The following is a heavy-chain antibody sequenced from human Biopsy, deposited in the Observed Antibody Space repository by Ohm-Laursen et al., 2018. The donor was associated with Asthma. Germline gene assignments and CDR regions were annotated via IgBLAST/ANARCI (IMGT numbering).Heavy chain of an antibody. CDR2: ISYTGNT. CDR1: GGSMSSSSYS. D-gene: IGHD7-27*01. V-gene: IGHV4-39*01. CDR3: ARHWNWGSFFDY. Sequence: PSQTLSLTWTVSGGSMSSSSYSWGWIRQPPGKGLEWIGSISYTGNTDIPSLRSRVTLSVDTSKNNFSLKLTSVTAADTAVFYCARHWNWGSFFDYWGQGMLVTVSS. J-gene: IGHJ4*02.